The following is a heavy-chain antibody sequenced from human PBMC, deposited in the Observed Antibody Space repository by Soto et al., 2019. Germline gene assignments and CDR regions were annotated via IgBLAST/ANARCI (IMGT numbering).Heavy chain of an antibody. Sequence: EVQLVESGGGLVQPGGSLRLSCAASGFTFSRYWMSWVRQAPGKGLEWVANIKQDGSEKYYVDSVKGRFTLSRDNAKNSVYLQMDSLRAGDTAVYYCARDATGVSGPDYWGQGTLVTVSS. CDR2: IKQDGSEK. CDR3: ARDATGVSGPDY. CDR1: GFTFSRYW. D-gene: IGHD6-19*01. J-gene: IGHJ4*02. V-gene: IGHV3-7*05.